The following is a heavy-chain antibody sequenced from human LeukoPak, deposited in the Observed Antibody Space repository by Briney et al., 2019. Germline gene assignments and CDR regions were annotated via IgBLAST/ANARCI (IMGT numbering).Heavy chain of an antibody. V-gene: IGHV3-7*01. D-gene: IGHD6-19*01. CDR2: IKQDGSEK. Sequence: GGSLRLFCAASGFTFSSYWMSWVRQAPGKGLEWVANIKQDGSEKYYVDSVKGRFTISRDNAKNSLYLQMNSLRAEDTAVYYCASGGYSSGWYNFDYWGQGTLVTVSS. CDR3: ASGGYSSGWYNFDY. CDR1: GFTFSSYW. J-gene: IGHJ4*02.